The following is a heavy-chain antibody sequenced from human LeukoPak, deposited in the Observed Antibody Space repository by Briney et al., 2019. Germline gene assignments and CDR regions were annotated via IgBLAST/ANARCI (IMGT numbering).Heavy chain of an antibody. CDR2: ISGSGGST. V-gene: IGHV3-23*01. D-gene: IGHD3-10*01. CDR1: GFTFSHYA. CDR3: AKAAEDYYGSGSLFDY. J-gene: IGHJ4*02. Sequence: PGGSLRLSCAASGFTFSHYAMTWVRQAPGKGLEWVSAISGSGGSTYYADSVKGRFTISRDNSKNTLYLQMNSLRAEDTAVYYCAKAAEDYYGSGSLFDYWGQGTLVTVSS.